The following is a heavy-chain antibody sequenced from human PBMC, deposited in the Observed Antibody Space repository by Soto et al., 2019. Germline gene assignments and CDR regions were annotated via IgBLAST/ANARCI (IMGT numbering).Heavy chain of an antibody. V-gene: IGHV5-51*01. CDR3: ARGGVSTRTFDY. Sequence: PGESLKISCKGSGYNFAGYWIAWVRQMPGKGPELMGIIYPSDSDTRYRPSFQGQVTISADKSISSAYLQWSSLRASDTAMYYCARGGVSTRTFDYWGQGTPVTV. CDR2: IYPSDSDT. CDR1: GYNFAGYW. D-gene: IGHD3-3*01. J-gene: IGHJ4*02.